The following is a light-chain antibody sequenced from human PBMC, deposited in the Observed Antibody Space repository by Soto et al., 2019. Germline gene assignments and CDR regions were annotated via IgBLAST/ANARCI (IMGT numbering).Light chain of an antibody. CDR3: GTWDSSLSGVV. CDR2: DNN. CDR1: SSNIENNY. Sequence: QSVLTQPPSVSAAPGQKVTISCSGSSSNIENNYVSWYQQFPGTAPKLLIYDNNKRPSGIPDRFSGSKSGTSATLGITGRQTGDEADYYCGTWDSSLSGVVFGGGTKLTVL. J-gene: IGLJ3*02. V-gene: IGLV1-51*01.